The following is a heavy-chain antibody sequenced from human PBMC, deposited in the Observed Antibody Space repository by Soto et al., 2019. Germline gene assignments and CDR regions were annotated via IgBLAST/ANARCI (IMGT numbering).Heavy chain of an antibody. CDR3: ARRPRAVAGEDYYYGMDF. CDR2: IYPGDSDT. J-gene: IGHJ6*02. Sequence: GESLKISCKGSGYSFTSYWIGWVRQMPGKGLEWMGIIYPGDSDTRYSPSFQGQVTISADKSITTAYLQWSSLKASDTAMYYCARRPRAVAGEDYYYGMDFWGQGTTVPVSS. CDR1: GYSFTSYW. V-gene: IGHV5-51*01. D-gene: IGHD6-19*01.